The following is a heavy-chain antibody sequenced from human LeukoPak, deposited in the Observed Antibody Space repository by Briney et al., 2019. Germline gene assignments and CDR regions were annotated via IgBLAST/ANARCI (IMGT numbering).Heavy chain of an antibody. V-gene: IGHV1-69*04. J-gene: IGHJ4*02. CDR1: GGTFSSYA. CDR2: IIPILGIA. D-gene: IGHD3-10*01. Sequence: SVKVSCKAPGGTFSSYAISWVRQAPGQGLEWMGRIIPILGIANYAQKFQGRVTITADKSTSTAYMELSSLRSEDTAVYYCARDYYGSGSYYNRLDYWGQGTLVTVSS. CDR3: ARDYYGSGSYYNRLDY.